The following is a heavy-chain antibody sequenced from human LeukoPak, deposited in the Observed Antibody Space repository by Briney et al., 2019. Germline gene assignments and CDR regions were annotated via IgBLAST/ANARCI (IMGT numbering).Heavy chain of an antibody. D-gene: IGHD2-15*01. CDR1: GFTFTSYW. V-gene: IGHV3-7*05. J-gene: IGHJ4*02. Sequence: GGSLRLSCAASGFTFTSYWMSWVRQAPGKGLEWAADINQDGRAVYYVDSVKGRFTISRDNAKNTLSLEMNSLRAEDTAVYYCAKLYCSGGSCYGYHDYWGQGTLVTVSA. CDR3: AKLYCSGGSCYGYHDY. CDR2: INQDGRAV.